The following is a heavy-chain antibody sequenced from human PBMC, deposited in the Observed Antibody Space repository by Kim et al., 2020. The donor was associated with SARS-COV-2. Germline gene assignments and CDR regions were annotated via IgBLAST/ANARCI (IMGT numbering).Heavy chain of an antibody. D-gene: IGHD3-10*01. J-gene: IGHJ6*02. V-gene: IGHV1-2*04. Sequence: ASVKVSCKASGYTFTGYYMHWVRQAPGQGLEWMGWINPNSGGTNYAQKFQGWVTMTRDTSISTAYMELSRLRSDDTAVYYCARWGLDYYGSGSYSLFSRYYYGMDVWGQGTTVTVSS. CDR2: INPNSGGT. CDR3: ARWGLDYYGSGSYSLFSRYYYGMDV. CDR1: GYTFTGYY.